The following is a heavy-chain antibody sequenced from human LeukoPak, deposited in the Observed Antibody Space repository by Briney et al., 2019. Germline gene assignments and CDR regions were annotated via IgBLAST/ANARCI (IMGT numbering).Heavy chain of an antibody. Sequence: GRSLRLSCVASGFTFSNYTMHWLRQAPGKGLEWVAVVSYGGSIKYYADSVKSRLTIARDNSENTLYLQMNSLRAEDTAVYYCVATSGSSTNWGQGTLVTVSS. V-gene: IGHV3-30-3*01. D-gene: IGHD2-2*01. CDR1: GFTFSNYT. CDR2: VSYGGSIK. J-gene: IGHJ4*02. CDR3: VATSGSSTN.